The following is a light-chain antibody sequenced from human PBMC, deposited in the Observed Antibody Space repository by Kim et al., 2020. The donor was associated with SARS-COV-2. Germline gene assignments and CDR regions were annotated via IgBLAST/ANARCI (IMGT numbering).Light chain of an antibody. CDR3: SSYTTSSTWV. Sequence: QSALTQPASVSGSPGQSTTISCTGTSSDVGAYNYVSWYQQHPGKAPKVMIYDVTKRPSGVSDRLSGSKSGNTASLTISGLQAEDEADYYCSSYTTSSTWVFGGGTK. CDR2: DVT. V-gene: IGLV2-14*01. J-gene: IGLJ3*02. CDR1: SSDVGAYNY.